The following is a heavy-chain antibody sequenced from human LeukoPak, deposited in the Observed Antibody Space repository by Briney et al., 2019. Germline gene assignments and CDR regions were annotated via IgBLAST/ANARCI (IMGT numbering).Heavy chain of an antibody. CDR3: ARQTGSGLFILP. D-gene: IGHD3/OR15-3a*01. Sequence: SETLSLTCTVSGDSISTDDYYWSWIRQPAGKGLEWIGSIYYSGNTYYNASLKSQVSISIDTSKNQFSLRLTSVTAADTAVYYCARQTGSGLFILPGGQGTLVTVSS. V-gene: IGHV4-39*01. CDR2: IYYSGNT. CDR1: GDSISTDDYY. J-gene: IGHJ4*02.